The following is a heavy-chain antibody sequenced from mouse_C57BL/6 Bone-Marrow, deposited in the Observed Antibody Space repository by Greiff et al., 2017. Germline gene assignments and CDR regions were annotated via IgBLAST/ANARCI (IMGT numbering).Heavy chain of an antibody. CDR3: ARYDGYYKAWFAY. J-gene: IGHJ3*01. D-gene: IGHD2-3*01. CDR1: GYTFTSYW. V-gene: IGHV1-53*01. Sequence: QVQLQQPGTELVKPGASVKLSCKASGYTFTSYWMHWVKQRPGQGLEWIGNINPSNGGTNYNEKFKSKATLTVDKSSSTSYMQLSSLTSEDSAVYYCARYDGYYKAWFAYWGQGTLVTVSA. CDR2: INPSNGGT.